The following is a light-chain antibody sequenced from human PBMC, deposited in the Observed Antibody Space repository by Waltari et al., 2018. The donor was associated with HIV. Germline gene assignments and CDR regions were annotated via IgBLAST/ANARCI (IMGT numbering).Light chain of an antibody. CDR1: SSNIGAGYD. CDR3: QSYDSSLSGPVV. CDR2: GNS. Sequence: PGQRVTISCTGSSSNIGAGYDVHWYQQLPGTAPKLLIYGNSNRPSGVPDRFSGSKSGTSAYLAITGLQAEDEADYYCQSYDSSLSGPVVFGGGTKLTVL. J-gene: IGLJ2*01. V-gene: IGLV1-40*01.